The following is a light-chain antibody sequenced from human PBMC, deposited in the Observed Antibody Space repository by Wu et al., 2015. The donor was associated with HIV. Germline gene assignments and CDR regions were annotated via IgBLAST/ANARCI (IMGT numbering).Light chain of an antibody. CDR3: QQYDSYPYT. J-gene: IGKJ2*01. CDR1: QSVGGD. Sequence: EIVLTQSPGTLSLSPGERATLSCRASQSVGGDLAWYQQKPGQAPRLLIYGTSTRATGIPARFSGSGSGTEFTLTISSMQSEDFATYYCQQYDSYPYTYGQGTKLEIK. CDR2: GTS. V-gene: IGKV3-15*01.